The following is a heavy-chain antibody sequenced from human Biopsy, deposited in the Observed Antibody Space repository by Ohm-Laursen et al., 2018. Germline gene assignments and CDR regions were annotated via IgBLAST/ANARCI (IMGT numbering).Heavy chain of an antibody. CDR1: GGSISSDY. Sequence: PSDTLSLTCSVSGGSISSDYWSWIRQPPGKGLEWIGYIYYSGSTKYNPSLKSRVTISVDTSKNQFPLRLNSATAADTDVYYCARASNSAGWPYYYFYGLDVWGQGTTVTVSS. J-gene: IGHJ6*02. V-gene: IGHV4-59*07. CDR2: IYYSGST. D-gene: IGHD6-19*01. CDR3: ARASNSAGWPYYYFYGLDV.